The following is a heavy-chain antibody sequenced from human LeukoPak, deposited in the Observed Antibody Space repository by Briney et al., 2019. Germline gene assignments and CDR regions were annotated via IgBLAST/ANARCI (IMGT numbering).Heavy chain of an antibody. CDR1: GYTFIGYY. V-gene: IGHV1-46*01. Sequence: GASVKVSCKASGYTFIGYYIHWIRQAPGLGHEWMGIINPRRGSTRYAQKFQDRVVVTRDTSTSTVYMELSSLRSDDTAVYYCTREGAAEAKNFDYWGQGTLVTVSS. J-gene: IGHJ4*02. CDR2: INPRRGST. D-gene: IGHD6-13*01. CDR3: TREGAAEAKNFDY.